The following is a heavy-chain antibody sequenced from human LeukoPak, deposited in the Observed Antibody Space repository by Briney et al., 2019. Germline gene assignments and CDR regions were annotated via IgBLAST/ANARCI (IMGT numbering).Heavy chain of an antibody. V-gene: IGHV3-21*01. Sequence: GGSLRLSCAASGFAFSSYSINWVRQAPGKGLEWVSSISSSSDYIYYADSVKGRFTISRDNAKSSLYLQMNNLRAEGTAVYYCARSRSIAARVNWLDPWGQGTLITVSS. D-gene: IGHD6-6*01. CDR1: GFAFSSYS. CDR3: ARSRSIAARVNWLDP. J-gene: IGHJ5*02. CDR2: ISSSSDYI.